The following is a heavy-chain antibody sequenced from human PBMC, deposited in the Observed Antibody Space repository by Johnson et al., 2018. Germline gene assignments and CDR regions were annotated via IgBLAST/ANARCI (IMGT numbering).Heavy chain of an antibody. V-gene: IGHV3-30*03. J-gene: IGHJ3*02. CDR1: GFTFSSYG. CDR3: ATQHIVVVPAAIEDI. Sequence: QVQLVESGGGVVQXGRSLRLXCAASGFTFSSYGMHWVRQAPGKGLDGVAIISYDGSNKYYADSVKGRFTISRDNSKNTLYLQMNSLRTEDTAVYYCATQHIVVVPAAIEDIWGQGTMVTVSS. CDR2: ISYDGSNK. D-gene: IGHD2-2*01.